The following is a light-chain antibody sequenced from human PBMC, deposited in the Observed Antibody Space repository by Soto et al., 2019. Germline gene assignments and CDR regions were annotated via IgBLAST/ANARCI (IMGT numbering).Light chain of an antibody. CDR2: DAS. CDR3: QQRDNWPWLT. Sequence: EIVLKQSPGTLSLPPGERATLSCRASQSVNNYLAWYQQKPGQAPRLLIYDASNRATGIPVRFSGSGSGTDFTLTISSPEPEDFAVYYCQQRDNWPWLTFGGGTRVEIE. J-gene: IGKJ4*01. V-gene: IGKV3-11*01. CDR1: QSVNNY.